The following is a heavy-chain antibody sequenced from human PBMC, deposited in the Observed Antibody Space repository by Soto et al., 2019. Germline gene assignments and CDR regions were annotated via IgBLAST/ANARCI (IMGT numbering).Heavy chain of an antibody. CDR2: TRNKVNNYAP. CDR1: GFIFSDYY. J-gene: IGHJ4*02. CDR3: ARDTGGSYDF. D-gene: IGHD1-26*01. V-gene: IGHV3-72*01. Sequence: GGSLRLSCAASGFIFSDYYMDWVRQFPGKGLEWVGRTRNKVNNYAPEYAPSVKGRFSISRHDSEDSIYLQLNSLKAEDTAVYYCARDTGGSYDFWGQGALVTVSS.